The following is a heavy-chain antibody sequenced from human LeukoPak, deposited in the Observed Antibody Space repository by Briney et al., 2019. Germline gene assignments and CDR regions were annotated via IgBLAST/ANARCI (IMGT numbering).Heavy chain of an antibody. V-gene: IGHV4-59*08. CDR3: ASLHGYGSGRP. J-gene: IGHJ5*02. Sequence: SETLSLTCTVCGGSISSYYWSWIRQPPGKGLEWIGYIYYSGSTNYNPSLKSRVTISVDTSKNQFSLKPSSVTAADTAVYYCASLHGYGSGRPWGQGTLVTVSS. CDR2: IYYSGST. CDR1: GGSISSYY. D-gene: IGHD3-10*01.